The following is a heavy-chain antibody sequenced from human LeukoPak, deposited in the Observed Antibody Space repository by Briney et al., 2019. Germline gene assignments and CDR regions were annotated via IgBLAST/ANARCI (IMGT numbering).Heavy chain of an antibody. V-gene: IGHV3-30-3*01. CDR3: ARDQSAGYSSSGSSSWGRLGD. J-gene: IGHJ4*02. Sequence: GRSLRLSCAASGFTFSSYAFHWVRQAPGKGLEWVAVISYDGYNKYYADSVKGRFTISRDNSKNTLYLQMNSLRAEDTAMYYCARDQSAGYSSSGSSSWGRLGDWGQGTLVTVSS. CDR2: ISYDGYNK. D-gene: IGHD6-13*01. CDR1: GFTFSSYA.